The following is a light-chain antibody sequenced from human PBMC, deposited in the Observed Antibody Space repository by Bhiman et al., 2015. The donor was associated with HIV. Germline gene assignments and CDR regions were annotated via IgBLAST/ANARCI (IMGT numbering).Light chain of an antibody. CDR1: GSDVGGYNH. CDR2: DVS. V-gene: IGLV2-14*03. J-gene: IGLJ1*01. Sequence: QSALTQPSSLSGPPGQSITISCTGTGSDVGGYNHVSWFQQHPGKAPKLMIYDVSNRPSGVSNRFSGSKSGNTASLTISGLQAEDEADYYCSSLTSSITYVFGTGTNVTVL. CDR3: SSLTSSITYV.